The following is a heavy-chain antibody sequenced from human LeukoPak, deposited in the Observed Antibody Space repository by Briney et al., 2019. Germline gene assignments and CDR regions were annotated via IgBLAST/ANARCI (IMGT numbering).Heavy chain of an antibody. V-gene: IGHV4-31*03. J-gene: IGHJ5*02. D-gene: IGHD3-10*01. CDR1: GGSISRGGYY. CDR2: IYYSGST. CDR3: AGSVGHRNYYGSGRSTYFDP. Sequence: PSQTLSLTCTVSGGSISRGGYYWSWIRQHPGKGLEWIGYIYYSGSTYYNPSLKSRVTISVDTSKNQFSLKLSSVTAADTAVYYCAGSVGHRNYYGSGRSTYFDPWGQGTLVTVSS.